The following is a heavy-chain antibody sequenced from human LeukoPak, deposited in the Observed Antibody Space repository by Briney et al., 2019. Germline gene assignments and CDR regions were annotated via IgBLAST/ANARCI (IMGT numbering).Heavy chain of an antibody. J-gene: IGHJ6*02. D-gene: IGHD6-19*01. Sequence: GGSLRLSCAASGFTFSSFDMHWVRQPTGQGLEWVSSISSSSSYIYYADSVKGRFTISRDNAKNSLYLQMNSLRAEDTAVYYCARHFSRGWTYHYGMDVWGQGTTVTVSS. CDR1: GFTFSSFD. CDR2: ISSSSSYI. CDR3: ARHFSRGWTYHYGMDV. V-gene: IGHV3-21*01.